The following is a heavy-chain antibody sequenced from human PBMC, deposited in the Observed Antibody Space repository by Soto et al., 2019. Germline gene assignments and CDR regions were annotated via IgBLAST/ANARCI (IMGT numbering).Heavy chain of an antibody. D-gene: IGHD3-10*01. Sequence: HVQLVQSGTEVKKPGASVRVSCMVSGYPFTTYYIHWVRQAPGQGLEWMGWIDPRSGGTVYEQKFQGRVTMTRDTSISTVYMDLSGLTSDDTAPYYCATVDYGIFPYWGQGSLVTVSS. CDR1: GYPFTTYY. J-gene: IGHJ4*02. CDR3: ATVDYGIFPY. V-gene: IGHV1-2*02. CDR2: IDPRSGGT.